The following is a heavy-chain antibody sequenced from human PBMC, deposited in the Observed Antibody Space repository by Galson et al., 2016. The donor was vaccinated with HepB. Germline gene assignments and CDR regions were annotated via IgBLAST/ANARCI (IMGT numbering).Heavy chain of an antibody. CDR2: ISGSGNTI. V-gene: IGHV3-48*02. CDR3: ARDSATVYPEIRDYFAF. D-gene: IGHD4-11*01. CDR1: GFTFKSFS. J-gene: IGHJ4*02. Sequence: SLRLSCAASGFTFKSFSMNWVRQAPGKGLEWLSYISGSGNTIYYADSVKGRLTISRDNAKNSLHLQMNSLRDEDTAVYYCARDSATVYPEIRDYFAFWGQGTLVTVSS.